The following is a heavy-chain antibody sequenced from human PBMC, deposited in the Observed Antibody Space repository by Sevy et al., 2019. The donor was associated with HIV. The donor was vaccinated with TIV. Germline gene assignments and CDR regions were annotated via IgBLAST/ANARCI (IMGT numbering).Heavy chain of an antibody. CDR1: GVSMISSSYD. CDR2: MYHSGRS. Sequence: SETLSLTCTVSGVSMISSSYDWGWVRQPPGTGLEWIGTMYHSGRSYYNPSLKSRVTIYVDTSKNQFSLKLSSVTAADTAVYYCARQGGIVDRSFDYWGQGTLVTVSS. V-gene: IGHV4-39*01. CDR3: ARQGGIVDRSFDY. J-gene: IGHJ4*02. D-gene: IGHD2-21*01.